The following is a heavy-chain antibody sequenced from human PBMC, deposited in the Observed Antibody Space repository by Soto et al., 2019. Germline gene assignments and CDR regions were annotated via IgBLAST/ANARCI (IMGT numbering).Heavy chain of an antibody. CDR1: GFTFSSYS. D-gene: IGHD3-10*01. CDR2: ISSSSSYI. CDR3: ARAIWFGEGVGHYFDY. V-gene: IGHV3-21*01. J-gene: IGHJ4*02. Sequence: GGSLRLSCAASGFTFSSYSMNWVRQAPGKGLEWVSSISSSSSYIYYADSVKGRFTISRDNAKNSLYLQMNSLRAEDTAVYYCARAIWFGEGVGHYFDYWGQGTLVTVSS.